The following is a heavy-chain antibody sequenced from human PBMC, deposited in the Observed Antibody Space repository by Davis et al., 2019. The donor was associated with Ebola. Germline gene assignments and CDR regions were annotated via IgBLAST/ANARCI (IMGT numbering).Heavy chain of an antibody. CDR2: IFYSGAT. J-gene: IGHJ4*02. V-gene: IGHV4-59*08. CDR3: ARHVPRDGYNPIDY. CDR1: GASIRIYH. Sequence: MPSETLSLTCTISGASIRIYHWSWIRLTPGKGLQWIGNIFYSGATKYNPSLGSRVTISADTSKNQFSLTLTSVTAADTALYYCARHVPRDGYNPIDYWGQGAQVTVSS. D-gene: IGHD5-24*01.